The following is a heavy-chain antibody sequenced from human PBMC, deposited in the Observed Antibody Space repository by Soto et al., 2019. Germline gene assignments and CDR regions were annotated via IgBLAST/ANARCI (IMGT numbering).Heavy chain of an antibody. D-gene: IGHD6-19*01. Sequence: ETLSLTCTVSGGSISSYYWSWIRQPPGKGLEWIGYIYYSGSTNYNPSLKSRVTISVDTSKSQFSLKLSSVTAADTAVYYCARTLRSGWDPDAFDIWGQGTMVTVSS. V-gene: IGHV4-59*01. CDR3: ARTLRSGWDPDAFDI. CDR1: GGSISSYY. CDR2: IYYSGST. J-gene: IGHJ3*02.